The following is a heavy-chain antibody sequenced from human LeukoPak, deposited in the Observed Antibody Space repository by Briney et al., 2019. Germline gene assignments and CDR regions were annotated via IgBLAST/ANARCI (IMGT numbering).Heavy chain of an antibody. CDR1: GGSISSYY. D-gene: IGHD6-19*01. CDR3: ARSILPGIAVAGLYYYMDV. CDR2: IYYSGST. Sequence: SETLSLTCTVSGGSISSYYWSWIRQPPGKGLEWIGYIYYSGSTNYNPSLKSRVTISVDTSKNQFSLKLSSVTAADTAVYYCARSILPGIAVAGLYYYMDVWGKGTTVTVSS. V-gene: IGHV4-59*01. J-gene: IGHJ6*03.